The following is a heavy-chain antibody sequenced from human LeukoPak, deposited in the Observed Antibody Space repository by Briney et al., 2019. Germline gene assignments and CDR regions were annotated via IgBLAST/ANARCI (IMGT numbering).Heavy chain of an antibody. D-gene: IGHD1-26*01. V-gene: IGHV5-51*01. Sequence: LGESLKISCKGSGYSFTSYWIGWVRQMPGKGLEWMGIIYPGDSDTRYSPSFQGQVTISADKSISTAYLQWSSLGASDTAIYYCARHLLTPGGSYYFDFWGQGTLVTVSS. J-gene: IGHJ4*02. CDR2: IYPGDSDT. CDR3: ARHLLTPGGSYYFDF. CDR1: GYSFTSYW.